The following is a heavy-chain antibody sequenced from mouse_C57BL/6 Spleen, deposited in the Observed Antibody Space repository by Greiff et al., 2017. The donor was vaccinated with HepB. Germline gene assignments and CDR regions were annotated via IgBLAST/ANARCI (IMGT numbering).Heavy chain of an antibody. D-gene: IGHD2-1*01. CDR2: IDPETGGT. CDR1: GYTFTDYE. CDR3: TRTNYVWFAY. Sequence: VNVVESGAGLVRPGASVTLSCQASGYTFTDYEMHWVKQTPVHGLEWVGAIDPETGGTAYNQKVKGKAILTADKSSSTAYMELRSLTSEDSAVYYCTRTNYVWFAYWGQGTLVTVSA. V-gene: IGHV1-15*01. J-gene: IGHJ3*01.